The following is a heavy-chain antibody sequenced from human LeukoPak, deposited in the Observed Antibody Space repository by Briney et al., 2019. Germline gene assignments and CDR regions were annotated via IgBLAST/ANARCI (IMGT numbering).Heavy chain of an antibody. CDR1: GITFSGYG. Sequence: GGSLRLSCAASGITFSGYGMHWVRQAPGKGLEWVAVISYDGSNKYYADSVTGRFTISRDNSRNTLYLQMNSLRGDDTAVYYCAKDVGKWESLHFFDYWGQGTLVTVSS. J-gene: IGHJ4*02. D-gene: IGHD1-26*01. CDR2: ISYDGSNK. CDR3: AKDVGKWESLHFFDY. V-gene: IGHV3-30*18.